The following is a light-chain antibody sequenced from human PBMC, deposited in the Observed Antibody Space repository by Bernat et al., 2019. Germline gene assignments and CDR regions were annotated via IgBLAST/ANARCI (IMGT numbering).Light chain of an antibody. CDR3: SSYTSSNTLV. V-gene: IGLV2-14*01. CDR2: DVN. CDR1: TSDIGGYKY. Sequence: QSALTQPASVSGSPGQSITISCTGTTSDIGGYKYVSWYQKYPGKAPKLMIFDVNNRPSGVSNRFSGSESGNTASLIISGLQAEDEADYYCSSYTSSNTLVFGGGTKLTVL. J-gene: IGLJ3*02.